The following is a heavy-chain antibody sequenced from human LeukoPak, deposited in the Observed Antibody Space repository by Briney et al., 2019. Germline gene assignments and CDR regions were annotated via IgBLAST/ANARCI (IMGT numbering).Heavy chain of an antibody. CDR3: AKGSYYCSNNCPQCYYYMDV. Sequence: GGSLRLSCAASGFTFSSYSMNWVRQAPGKGLEWVAFIRYDGSEKYYADSVKGRFTISRDNSENTLYLQMNSLRPEDTAVYYCAKGSYYCSNNCPQCYYYMDVWGKGTTVIVSS. CDR2: IRYDGSEK. J-gene: IGHJ6*03. D-gene: IGHD2-2*01. CDR1: GFTFSSYS. V-gene: IGHV3-30*02.